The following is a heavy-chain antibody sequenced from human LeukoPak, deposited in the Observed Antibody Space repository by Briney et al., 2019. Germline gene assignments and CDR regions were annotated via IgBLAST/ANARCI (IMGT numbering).Heavy chain of an antibody. V-gene: IGHV1-8*01. CDR2: MSPKSGNT. CDR1: GYTFTIYD. Sequence: GASVKVSCKASGYTFTIYDINWVRQAPGQGFEWMGWMSPKSGNTGYAQEFQGRVTITRNTSISTAYMELSSLRSEDTAVYYCARGYGANVVDDWGQGTLVTVSS. D-gene: IGHD1-26*01. CDR3: ARGYGANVVDD. J-gene: IGHJ4*02.